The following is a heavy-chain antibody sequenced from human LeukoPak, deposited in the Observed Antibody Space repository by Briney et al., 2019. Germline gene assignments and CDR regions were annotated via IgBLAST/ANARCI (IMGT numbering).Heavy chain of an antibody. Sequence: GGSLRLSCAASGFTFSNYWMNWVRQAPGKGLDWVANIKEDGSEKYYVDSVKGRFTISRDNAKNSLYLQMNSLGAEDTAVYYCARDSQHLNFSDWGQGTLVTVSS. D-gene: IGHD1-7*01. V-gene: IGHV3-7*04. CDR1: GFTFSNYW. J-gene: IGHJ4*02. CDR2: IKEDGSEK. CDR3: ARDSQHLNFSD.